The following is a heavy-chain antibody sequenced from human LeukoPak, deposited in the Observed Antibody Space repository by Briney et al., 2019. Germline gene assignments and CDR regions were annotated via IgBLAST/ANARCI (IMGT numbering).Heavy chain of an antibody. CDR1: GFTFSSYS. V-gene: IGHV3-21*01. CDR3: ARDLEGPSPYSADV. Sequence: GRSLRLSCAASGFTFSSYSMNWVRQAPGKGLEWVSSISSSSSYLYYADSVKGRFTISRDNAKNSLYLQMSSLRAEDTAVYYCARDLEGPSPYSADVWGQGTTVTVSS. J-gene: IGHJ6*02. D-gene: IGHD3-3*01. CDR2: ISSSSSYL.